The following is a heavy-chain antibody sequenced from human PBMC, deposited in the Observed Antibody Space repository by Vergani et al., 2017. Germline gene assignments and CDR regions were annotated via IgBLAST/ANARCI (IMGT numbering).Heavy chain of an antibody. J-gene: IGHJ4*02. Sequence: QVQLVESGGGVVQPGRSLRLSCAASGFTFSSYAMHWVRQAPGKGLEWVAVISYDGSNKYYADSVKGRFTISRDNSKYTLYLQMNSLRAEDTAVYYCATLPVAIGFDYWGQGTLVTVSS. V-gene: IGHV3-30-3*01. CDR3: ATLPVAIGFDY. CDR1: GFTFSSYA. CDR2: ISYDGSNK. D-gene: IGHD2-2*01.